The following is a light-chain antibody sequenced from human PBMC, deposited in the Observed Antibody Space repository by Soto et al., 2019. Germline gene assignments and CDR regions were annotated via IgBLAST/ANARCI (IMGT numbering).Light chain of an antibody. J-gene: IGKJ4*01. Sequence: DIQVPLSPTLLYSFLLDTVAITCLVSQGRSNYFAWFQQKPGKAPKSLIYATSRLQSGVPSKFSVSGSRTDFTLTISSLQPEDFATYDCEQYNSYTLSFGGGTKVHIK. CDR3: EQYNSYTLS. V-gene: IGKV1-16*02. CDR2: ATS. CDR1: QGRSNY.